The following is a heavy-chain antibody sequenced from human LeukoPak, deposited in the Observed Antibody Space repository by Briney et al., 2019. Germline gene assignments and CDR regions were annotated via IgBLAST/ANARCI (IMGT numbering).Heavy chain of an antibody. CDR1: GYTFTDYW. J-gene: IGHJ4*02. Sequence: GESLKISCKGSGYTFTDYWIGWVRQMAGKGLEWMGIIYPGDSDTRYSPSFQGQVTISADKSISTAYLQWSSLKASDTAMYYCARRGYCSGGSCYYFDYWGQGTLVTVSS. CDR3: ARRGYCSGGSCYYFDY. CDR2: IYPGDSDT. V-gene: IGHV5-51*01. D-gene: IGHD2-15*01.